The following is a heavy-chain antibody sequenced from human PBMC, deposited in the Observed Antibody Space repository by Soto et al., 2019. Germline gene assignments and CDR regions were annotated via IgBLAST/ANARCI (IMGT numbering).Heavy chain of an antibody. CDR2: IYYSGST. CDR3: ARGARYYYYGMDV. V-gene: IGHV4-31*03. CDR1: GGSISSGGDY. J-gene: IGHJ6*02. Sequence: SETLSLTCTVSGGSISSGGDYWSWIRQHPGKGLEWIGYIYYSGSTYYNPSLKSRVTISVDTSKNQFSLKLSSVTAADTAVYYCARGARYYYYGMDVWGQGTTVTVSS.